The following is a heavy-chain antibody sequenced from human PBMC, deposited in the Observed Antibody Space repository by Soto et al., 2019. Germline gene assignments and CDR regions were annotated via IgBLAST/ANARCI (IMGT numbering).Heavy chain of an antibody. J-gene: IGHJ4*02. Sequence: PGGYLRLSCAASGFTFSSYGMHWVRQAPGKGLEWVAVISYDGSNKYYADSVKGRFTISRDNSKNTLYLQMNSLRAEDTAVYYCAKGPNLDYWGQGTLVTVSS. V-gene: IGHV3-30*18. CDR1: GFTFSSYG. CDR2: ISYDGSNK. CDR3: AKGPNLDY.